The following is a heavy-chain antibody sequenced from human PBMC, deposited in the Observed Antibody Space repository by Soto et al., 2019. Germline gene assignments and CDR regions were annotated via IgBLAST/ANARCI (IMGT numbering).Heavy chain of an antibody. CDR3: ARRQIPPPTRGAANARGGMDV. J-gene: IGHJ6*02. V-gene: IGHV3-33*01. CDR1: GFTFNNYG. D-gene: IGHD6-13*01. CDR2: IWNDGSNN. Sequence: QVQLVESGGGEVQPGRSLRLSCAASGFTFNNYGMHWVRQAPGKGLEWLAVIWNDGSNNYYANSVKGRFTISRDNSKNTLYLQMSSLRAEDTAVYYCARRQIPPPTRGAANARGGMDVWGQGTTVTVSS.